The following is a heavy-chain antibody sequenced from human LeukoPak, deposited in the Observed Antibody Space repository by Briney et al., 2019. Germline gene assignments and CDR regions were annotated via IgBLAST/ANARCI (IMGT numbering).Heavy chain of an antibody. D-gene: IGHD4-17*01. V-gene: IGHV4-30-4*08. CDR1: GGSISSGDYY. Sequence: PSQTLSLTCTVSGGSISSGDYYWSWIRQPPGKGLEWIGYIYYSGSTYYNPSLKSRVTISVGTSKNQFSLKLSSVTAADTAVYYCARDLFYGTRFDYWGQGTLVTVSS. CDR3: ARDLFYGTRFDY. J-gene: IGHJ4*02. CDR2: IYYSGST.